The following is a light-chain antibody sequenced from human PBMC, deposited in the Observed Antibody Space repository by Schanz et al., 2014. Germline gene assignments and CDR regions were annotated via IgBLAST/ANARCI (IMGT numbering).Light chain of an antibody. J-gene: IGKJ1*01. CDR2: AAS. V-gene: IGKV1-39*01. CDR3: QHSYSTPQT. Sequence: DIQMTQSPSSLSASVGDRVTITCRASQSISNHLNWYQHKPGKAPKLLIYAASSLQSGVPSRFSGSGSGTDFTLTIDSVQPDDFATYYCQHSYSTPQTFGQGTKVEIK. CDR1: QSISNH.